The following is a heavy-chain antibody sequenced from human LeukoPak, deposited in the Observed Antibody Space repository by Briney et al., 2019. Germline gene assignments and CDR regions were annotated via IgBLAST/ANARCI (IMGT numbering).Heavy chain of an antibody. Sequence: GGSLRLSCAASGFTFSSYWMNWVRQAPGKGLEWVSSISSSSSYIYYADSVKGRFTISRDNAKNSLYLQMNSLRAEDTAVYYCARDTHYDFWSGFHLYDAFDIWGQGTMVTVSS. CDR1: GFTFSSYW. J-gene: IGHJ3*02. CDR2: ISSSSSYI. V-gene: IGHV3-21*01. CDR3: ARDTHYDFWSGFHLYDAFDI. D-gene: IGHD3-3*01.